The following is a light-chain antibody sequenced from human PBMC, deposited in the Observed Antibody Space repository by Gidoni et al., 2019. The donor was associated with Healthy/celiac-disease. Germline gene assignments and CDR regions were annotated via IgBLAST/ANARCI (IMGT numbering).Light chain of an antibody. CDR3: QPSYSTPRT. CDR1: QSISSY. V-gene: IGKV1-39*01. Sequence: DIQMTQSPSSLSASVGDSVTITCRASQSISSYLNWYQQKPGTAPKLLIYAAFSLQSVVPSRVRGSGAGTDFTLTISSLQPEDFATYYCQPSYSTPRTFGQXTKVEIK. CDR2: AAF. J-gene: IGKJ1*01.